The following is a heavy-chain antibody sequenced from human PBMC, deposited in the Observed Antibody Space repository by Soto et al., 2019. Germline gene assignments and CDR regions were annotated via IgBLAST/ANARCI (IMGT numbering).Heavy chain of an antibody. J-gene: IGHJ6*02. CDR1: GDTVSSNSAA. V-gene: IGHV6-1*01. D-gene: IGHD6-13*01. CDR2: TYYRSKWDN. CDR3: ARDQVSSSWYGYYYYYGMDV. Sequence: SQTLSLTSAISGDTVSSNSAAWNWIRQSPSRGREWLGRTYYRSKWDNYYAVAVKSRITMNPDTSNNHCSLQLNSLTPEATAVYYCARDQVSSSWYGYYYYYGMDVWGQGTTVTVSS.